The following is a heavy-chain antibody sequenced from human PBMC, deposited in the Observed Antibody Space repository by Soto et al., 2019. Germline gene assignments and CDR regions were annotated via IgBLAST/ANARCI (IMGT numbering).Heavy chain of an antibody. V-gene: IGHV1-18*01. CDR3: ARDPPVSAAPLMDV. Sequence: HLVQSGAEVKKPGASVKVSCKSSGYTFSNYGISWVRQAPGHGLEWMGWISAYNGNTKYAQEVKGRVSMTTDISTSTAYMELKSLTSDDTAVYYCARDPPVSAAPLMDVWGQGTKVTVSS. CDR2: ISAYNGNT. J-gene: IGHJ6*02. CDR1: GYTFSNYG. D-gene: IGHD2-2*01.